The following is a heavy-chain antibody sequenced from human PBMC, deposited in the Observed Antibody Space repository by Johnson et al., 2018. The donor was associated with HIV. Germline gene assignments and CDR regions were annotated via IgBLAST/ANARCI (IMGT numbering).Heavy chain of an antibody. Sequence: VQLVESGGGLVKPGGSLRLSCRASGFPFSNAGMNWVRQAPGKGLEWVSTISGSGDNTYYADSVKGRFTISRDNSKNTLYLQMNSLRAEDTALYYCARVTNDAFDIWGQGTMVTVSS. V-gene: IGHV3-23*04. J-gene: IGHJ3*02. CDR3: ARVTNDAFDI. CDR1: GFPFSNAG. CDR2: ISGSGDNT.